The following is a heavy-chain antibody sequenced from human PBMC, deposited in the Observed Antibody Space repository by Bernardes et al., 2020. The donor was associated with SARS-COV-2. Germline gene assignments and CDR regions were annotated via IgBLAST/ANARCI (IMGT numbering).Heavy chain of an antibody. D-gene: IGHD2-15*01. V-gene: IGHV1-8*01. Sequence: ASVKVSCKASGYTFTSDDINWVRQAPGLGLEWVGWMNPDSGNIAFAQKFQGRLSMTRDKSISTAYMELSGLRPEDTAVYFCARGSSGSWCSGGRCSLGRGWCDSWGQGTLVTVSS. CDR2: MNPDSGNI. CDR1: GYTFTSDD. J-gene: IGHJ5*01. CDR3: ARGSSGSWCSGGRCSLGRGWCDS.